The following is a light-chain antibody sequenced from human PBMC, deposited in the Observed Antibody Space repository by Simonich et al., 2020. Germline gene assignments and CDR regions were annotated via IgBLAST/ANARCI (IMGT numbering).Light chain of an antibody. Sequence: QLVLTQSPSASATLGASVKLTCTRSSGHSSYAIAWHQQQPEKGPRYLMNHNSDGRHSRGTACPDRFSGSSSGAERYLTISSLQSEDEADYYCQTWGTGIVVFGGGTKLTVL. V-gene: IGLV4-69*01. CDR3: QTWGTGIVV. CDR1: SGHSSYA. CDR2: HNSDGRH. J-gene: IGLJ2*01.